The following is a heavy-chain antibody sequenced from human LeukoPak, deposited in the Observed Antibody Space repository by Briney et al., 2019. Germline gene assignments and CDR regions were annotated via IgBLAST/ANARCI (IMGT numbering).Heavy chain of an antibody. CDR2: IYYRGNT. D-gene: IGHD1-7*01. J-gene: IGHJ4*02. Sequence: SETLSLTCTVSGGSISGYYWSWIRQPPGKGLEWIGYIYYRGNTNYNPSLKSRLTISADTSKNHFSLKLSSVTAADTAVYYCASLSRVAGTFSEFLFWGQGTLVTVSS. CDR3: ASLSRVAGTFSEFLF. CDR1: GGSISGYY. V-gene: IGHV4-59*01.